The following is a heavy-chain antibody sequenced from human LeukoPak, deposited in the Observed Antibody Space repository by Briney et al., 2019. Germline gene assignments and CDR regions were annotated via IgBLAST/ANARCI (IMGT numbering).Heavy chain of an antibody. Sequence: GGSLRLSCAASGFTFSTYAMSWVRQAPGKGLEWVSRISISGTGTYYADSVKGRFTISRDNAKNSLYLQMNSLRVEDTAVYYCAKLAKYFYGSETYYFFEHWGQGTPVTASS. CDR3: AKLAKYFYGSETYYFFEH. CDR2: ISISGTGT. V-gene: IGHV3-23*01. J-gene: IGHJ4*02. D-gene: IGHD3-10*01. CDR1: GFTFSTYA.